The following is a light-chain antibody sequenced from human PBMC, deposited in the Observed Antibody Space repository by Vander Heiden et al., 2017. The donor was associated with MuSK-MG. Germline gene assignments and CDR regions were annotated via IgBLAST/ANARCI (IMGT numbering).Light chain of an antibody. CDR3: QAWDSSTAV. CDR2: QDS. V-gene: IGLV3-1*01. J-gene: IGLJ2*01. CDR1: KLGHKY. Sequence: SYALTQPPSASVSPGQTASITCSGDKLGHKYACWHQQKPGQSPVLVIYQDSKRPSGIPERFSGSNSGNTATLTISGTQAMDEADYYCQAWDSSTAVFGGGTKLTVL.